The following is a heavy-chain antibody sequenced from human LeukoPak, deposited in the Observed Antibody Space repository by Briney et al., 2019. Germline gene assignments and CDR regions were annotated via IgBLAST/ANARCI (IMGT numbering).Heavy chain of an antibody. V-gene: IGHV1-18*01. CDR1: GYTFSNYG. J-gene: IGHJ4*02. CDR3: ARGARISSSWYSSV. CDR2: ISAYNNNT. Sequence: ASVKVSCKTSGYTFSNYGVSWARQAPGQGLEWMGWISAYNNNTNYAQKFQGRLTMTTDTSTSTAYMELRSLRSDDTAAYYCARGARISSSWYSSVWGQGTLITVS. D-gene: IGHD2-2*01.